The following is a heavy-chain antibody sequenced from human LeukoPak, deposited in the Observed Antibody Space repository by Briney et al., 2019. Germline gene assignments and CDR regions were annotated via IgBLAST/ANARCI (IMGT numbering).Heavy chain of an antibody. V-gene: IGHV1-69*06. J-gene: IGHJ5*02. CDR2: IIPIFGTA. Sequence: GASVKVSCKASGYTLTSYAISWVRQAPGQGLEWMGGIIPIFGTANYAQKFRGRVTITADKSTRTAYMELSSLRSEDTAVYYCARASGSSWYNAGWFDPWGQGTLVTVSS. CDR1: GYTLTSYA. D-gene: IGHD6-13*01. CDR3: ARASGSSWYNAGWFDP.